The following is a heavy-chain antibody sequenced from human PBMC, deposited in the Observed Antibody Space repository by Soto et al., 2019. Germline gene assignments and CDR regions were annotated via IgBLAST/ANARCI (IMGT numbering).Heavy chain of an antibody. J-gene: IGHJ4*02. CDR2: ISYDGSNK. Sequence: QVQLVESGGGVVQPGRSLRLSCAASGFTFSSYAMHWVRQAPGKGLEWVAVISYDGSNKYYADSVKGRFTISRDNXXNTLYLQMNSLRAEDTAVYYCARDGKYSGSYYFDYWGQGTLVTVSS. V-gene: IGHV3-30-3*01. CDR3: ARDGKYSGSYYFDY. D-gene: IGHD1-26*01. CDR1: GFTFSSYA.